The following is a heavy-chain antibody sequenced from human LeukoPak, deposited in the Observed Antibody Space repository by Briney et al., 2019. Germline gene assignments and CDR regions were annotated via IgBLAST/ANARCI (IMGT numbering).Heavy chain of an antibody. D-gene: IGHD3-22*01. V-gene: IGHV3-11*01. J-gene: IGHJ4*02. CDR1: GFTFSDYY. CDR3: ARDQWYYYDSSGYPQGDFDY. Sequence: GGSLRLSCAASGFTFSDYYMSWIRQAPGKGLEWVSYISGSGSTIYYADSVKGRFTISRDNAKNSLYLQMNSLRAEDTAVYYCARDQWYYYDSSGYPQGDFDYWGQGTLVTVSS. CDR2: ISGSGSTI.